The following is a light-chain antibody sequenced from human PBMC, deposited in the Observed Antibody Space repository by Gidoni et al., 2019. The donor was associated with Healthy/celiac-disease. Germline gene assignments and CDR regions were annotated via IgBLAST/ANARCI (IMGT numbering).Light chain of an antibody. J-gene: IGKJ2*01. Sequence: DIQMTQSPSTLSASVGDRVTITCRASQSISSWLAWYQQKPGKAPKLLIYTASSLESGVPSRFSGSGSGTEFTLTISSLQPDDFATYYCQQYNSYHTVGQGTKLEIK. CDR3: QQYNSYHT. CDR2: TAS. V-gene: IGKV1-5*03. CDR1: QSISSW.